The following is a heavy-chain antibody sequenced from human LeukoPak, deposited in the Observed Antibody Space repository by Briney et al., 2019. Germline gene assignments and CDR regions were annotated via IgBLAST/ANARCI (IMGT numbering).Heavy chain of an antibody. V-gene: IGHV3-74*01. Sequence: GGSLILSCAASGFTFSSYWMHWVRQAPGKGLVWVSRINSDGSSTSYADSVKGRFTISRDNATNTLYLQMNSLRVEDTAVYYCAVFYGSGSYYNDAFDIWGQGTMVTVSS. CDR1: GFTFSSYW. CDR3: AVFYGSGSYYNDAFDI. CDR2: INSDGSST. J-gene: IGHJ3*02. D-gene: IGHD3-10*01.